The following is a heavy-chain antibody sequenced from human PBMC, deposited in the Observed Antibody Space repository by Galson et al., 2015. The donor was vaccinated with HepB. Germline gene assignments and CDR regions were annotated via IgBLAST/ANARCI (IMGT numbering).Heavy chain of an antibody. CDR2: ISGSGGST. CDR1: GFTFSSYA. J-gene: IGHJ6*02. V-gene: IGHV3-23*01. Sequence: SLRLSCAASGFTFSSYAMSWVRQAPGKGLEWVSAISGSGGSTYYADSVKGRFTISRDNSKNTLYLQMNSLRAEDTAVYYCAKDQITQPSPYGILTGYYRKPFYGMDVWGQGTTVTVSS. CDR3: AKDQITQPSPYGILTGYYRKPFYGMDV. D-gene: IGHD3-9*01.